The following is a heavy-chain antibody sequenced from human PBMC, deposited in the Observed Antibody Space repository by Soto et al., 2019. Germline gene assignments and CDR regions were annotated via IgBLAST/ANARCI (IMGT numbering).Heavy chain of an antibody. V-gene: IGHV4-4*07. D-gene: IGHD6-13*01. J-gene: IGHJ6*02. Sequence: PSETLSLTCTVSVDSITTYYWSWIRQPAGKGLEWIGRIDTSGNTNYNPSLKSRVTMSVDTSKKQFSLKLTSVTAADTAVYYCASYSNNWFQPEVMAFWGQGTTVTVSS. CDR1: VDSITTYY. CDR2: IDTSGNT. CDR3: ASYSNNWFQPEVMAF.